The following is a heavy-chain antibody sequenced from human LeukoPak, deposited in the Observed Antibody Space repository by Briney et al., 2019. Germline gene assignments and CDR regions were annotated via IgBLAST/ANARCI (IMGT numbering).Heavy chain of an antibody. CDR1: GFTFSDFY. D-gene: IGHD3-22*01. V-gene: IGHV3-11*01. CDR3: ARAGYYYDSSGYYYRYYFDY. CDR2: ISSSSSTI. J-gene: IGHJ4*02. Sequence: PGGSLRLSCAASGFTFSDFYMSWIRQAPGKGLEWVSYISSSSSTIYYADSVKGRFTISRDNSKNTLYLQMNSLRAEDTAVYYCARAGYYYDSSGYYYRYYFDYWGQGTLVTVSS.